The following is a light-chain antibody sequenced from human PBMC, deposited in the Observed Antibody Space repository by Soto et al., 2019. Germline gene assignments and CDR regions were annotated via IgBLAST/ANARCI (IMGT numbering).Light chain of an antibody. CDR3: CSFAGPRGLI. J-gene: IGLJ2*01. CDR1: SSDVGIYNL. CDR2: EGS. Sequence: QSVLTQSASVSGSPGQSITISCTGTSSDVGIYNLVSWFQQHPGKAPKLMIYEGSKRPSGISDRFSGSKSGNTAFLTISGLQAEDESDYYCCSFAGPRGLIFGGGTKLTVL. V-gene: IGLV2-23*01.